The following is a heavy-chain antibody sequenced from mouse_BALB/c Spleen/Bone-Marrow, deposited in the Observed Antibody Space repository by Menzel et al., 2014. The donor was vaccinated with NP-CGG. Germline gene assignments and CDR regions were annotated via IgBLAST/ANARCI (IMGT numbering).Heavy chain of an antibody. CDR3: ARGYDYGYAMDY. V-gene: IGHV3-1*02. J-gene: IGHJ4*01. D-gene: IGHD2-4*01. CDR1: GYSITSGYS. CDR2: IHYSGST. Sequence: VQLQQPGPDLVKPSQSLSLTCTVTGYSITSGYSWHWIRQFPGNKLEWMGYIHYSGSTNYNPSLKSRISITRDTSKNQFFLQLNSVTTEDTTTYYCARGYDYGYAMDYWGQGTSVTVSS.